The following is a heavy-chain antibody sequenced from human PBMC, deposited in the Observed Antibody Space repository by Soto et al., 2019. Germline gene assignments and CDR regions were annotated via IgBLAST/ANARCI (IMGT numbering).Heavy chain of an antibody. V-gene: IGHV1-24*01. CDR1: GYTLTELS. Sequence: ASVKVSCKVSGYTLTELSMHWVRQAPGKGLEWMGGFDPEDGETIYAQKFQGRVTMTEDTSTDTAYMELSSLRSEDTAVYYCATASRELRYFDYWGQGTLVTVSS. CDR3: ATASRELRYFDY. CDR2: FDPEDGET. J-gene: IGHJ4*02. D-gene: IGHD1-26*01.